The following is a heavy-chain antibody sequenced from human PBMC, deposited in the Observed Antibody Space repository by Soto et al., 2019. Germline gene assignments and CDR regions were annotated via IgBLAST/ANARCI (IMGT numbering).Heavy chain of an antibody. J-gene: IGHJ6*02. CDR2: IVVGSGNT. V-gene: IGHV1-58*01. CDR3: AAGGGSYYYGMDV. Sequence: SVKVSCKASGFTFTSSAVQWVRQARGQRLEWIGWIVVGSGNTNYAQKFQERVTITRDMSTSTAYMELSGLRSEDTAVYYCAAGGGSYYYGMDVWGQGTTVTVSS. CDR1: GFTFTSSA. D-gene: IGHD1-26*01.